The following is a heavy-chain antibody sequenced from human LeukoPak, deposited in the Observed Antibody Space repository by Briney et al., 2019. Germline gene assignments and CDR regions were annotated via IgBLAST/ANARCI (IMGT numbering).Heavy chain of an antibody. CDR2: IRNDGSNK. CDR3: AKDDILTGYSLDY. V-gene: IGHV3-30*02. J-gene: IGHJ4*02. CDR1: GFTFSGYG. D-gene: IGHD3-9*01. Sequence: GGSLRLSCAASGFTFSGYGMHWVRQAPGKGLEWVAFIRNDGSNKYYAGSMKGRCTISRDNSKNTLYLQINSLRTEDTAIYYCAKDDILTGYSLDYWGQGTLVTVSS.